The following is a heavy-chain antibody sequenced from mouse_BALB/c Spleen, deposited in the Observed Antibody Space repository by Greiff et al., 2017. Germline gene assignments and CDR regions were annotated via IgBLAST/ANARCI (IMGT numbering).Heavy chain of an antibody. Sequence: EVMLVESGGGLVQPGGSRKLSCAASGFTFSSFGMHWVRQAPEKGLEWVAYISSGSSTIYYADTVKGRFTISRDNPKNTLFLQMTSLRSEDTAMYYCARRELSYAMDYWGQGTSVTVSS. J-gene: IGHJ4*01. CDR2: ISSGSSTI. CDR3: ARRELSYAMDY. CDR1: GFTFSSFG. V-gene: IGHV5-17*02.